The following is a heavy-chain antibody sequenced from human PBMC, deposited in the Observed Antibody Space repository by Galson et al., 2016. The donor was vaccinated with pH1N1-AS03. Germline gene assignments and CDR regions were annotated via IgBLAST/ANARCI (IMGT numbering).Heavy chain of an antibody. CDR2: INSKSGAT. J-gene: IGHJ6*02. CDR1: GFTFTDYY. Sequence: SVKVSCKASGFTFTDYYIHWIRQVPGQGLEWMGRINSKSGATKYVQKFEGRATMTRDTSISTAFLELTSLHSDDTAVYYCARGYSSGGQTRRKDVWGQGTTVIVSS. D-gene: IGHD6-19*01. V-gene: IGHV1-2*06. CDR3: ARGYSSGGQTRRKDV.